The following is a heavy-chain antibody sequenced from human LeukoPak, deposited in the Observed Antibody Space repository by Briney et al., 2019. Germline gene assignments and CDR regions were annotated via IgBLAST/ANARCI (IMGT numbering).Heavy chain of an antibody. CDR1: GGSFSGYY. Sequence: SETLSLTCAVYGGSFSGYYWSWIRQPPGKGLEWIGEINHSGSTNHNSSLKSRVTISVDTSKNQFSLKLSSVTAADTAVYYCARGWRIVGATGFDYWGQGTLVTVSS. J-gene: IGHJ4*02. CDR2: INHSGST. CDR3: ARGWRIVGATGFDY. V-gene: IGHV4-34*01. D-gene: IGHD1-26*01.